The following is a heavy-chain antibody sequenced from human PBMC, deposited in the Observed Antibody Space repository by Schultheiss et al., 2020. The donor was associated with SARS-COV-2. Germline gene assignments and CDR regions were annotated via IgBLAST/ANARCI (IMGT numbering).Heavy chain of an antibody. D-gene: IGHD3/OR15-3a*01. Sequence: GGSLRLSCAASGFTFSSYAMHWVRQAPGKGLEWVSYISSSSSTIYYADSVKGRFTISRDNAKNSLYLQMNSLRAEDTAVYYCARGGTGVYYYYYYMDVWGKGTTVTVSS. CDR3: ARGGTGVYYYYYYMDV. CDR1: GFTFSSYA. CDR2: ISSSSSTI. V-gene: IGHV3-48*01. J-gene: IGHJ6*03.